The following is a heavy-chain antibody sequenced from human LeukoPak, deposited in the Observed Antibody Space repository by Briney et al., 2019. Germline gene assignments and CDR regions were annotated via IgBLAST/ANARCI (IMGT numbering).Heavy chain of an antibody. D-gene: IGHD6-19*01. CDR3: ARGQDSSGWYGTLNS. CDR2: INHSGST. Sequence: PSEALSLTCAVYGGSFSGYYWTWIRQPPGKGLEWIGEINHSGSTNYNPSLKSRVTISVDTSKNQFSLKLSSVTAADTAVYYCARGQDSSGWYGTLNSWGQGTLVTVSS. CDR1: GGSFSGYY. J-gene: IGHJ4*02. V-gene: IGHV4-34*01.